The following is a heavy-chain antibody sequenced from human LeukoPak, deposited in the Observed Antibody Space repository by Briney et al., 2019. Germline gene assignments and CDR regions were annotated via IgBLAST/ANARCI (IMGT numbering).Heavy chain of an antibody. CDR1: GFTFSSYG. D-gene: IGHD5-18*01. CDR3: AKDRGYSYGYFDY. J-gene: IGHJ4*02. CDR2: ISYDGSNK. V-gene: IGHV3-30*18. Sequence: PGGSLRLSCAASGFTFSSYGMHWARQAPGKGLEWVAVISYDGSNKYYADSVKGRFTISRDNSKNTLYLQMNSLRAEDTAVYYCAKDRGYSYGYFDYWGQGTLVTVSS.